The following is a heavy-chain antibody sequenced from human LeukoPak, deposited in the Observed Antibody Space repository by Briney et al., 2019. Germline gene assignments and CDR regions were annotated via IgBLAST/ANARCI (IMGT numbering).Heavy chain of an antibody. CDR2: IKQDGSEK. D-gene: IGHD3-3*01. V-gene: IGHV3-7*04. CDR1: GFTFSTYW. CDR3: AREEWFFDY. J-gene: IGHJ4*02. Sequence: GGSLILSCAASGFTFSTYWMSWVRQAPGKGLEWVANIKQDGSEKHYVDSVKGRFTISKDNAKNSLYLQMNSLRAEDTAVYYCAREEWFFDYWGQGTLVTVSS.